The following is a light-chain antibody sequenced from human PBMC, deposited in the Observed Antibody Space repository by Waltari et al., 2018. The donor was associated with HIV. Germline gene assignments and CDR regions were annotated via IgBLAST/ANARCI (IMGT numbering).Light chain of an antibody. CDR2: DVS. CDR3: YSYAGSLL. J-gene: IGLJ2*01. Sequence: QSALTQPRSVSGCPGQSVTISCTGSSSDVGGYNYVSWYQQHPTKAPKLIIYDVSERPSGVPDRFSGSKSGNRASLTISGLQAEDEADYYCYSYAGSLLFGGGTKLTVL. CDR1: SSDVGGYNY. V-gene: IGLV2-11*01.